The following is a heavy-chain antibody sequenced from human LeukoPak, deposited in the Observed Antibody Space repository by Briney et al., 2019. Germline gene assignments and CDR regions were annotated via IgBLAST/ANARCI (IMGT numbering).Heavy chain of an antibody. CDR2: IGPYNINT. D-gene: IGHD2-2*01. J-gene: IGHJ5*02. Sequence: GASVKVSCTAFGYTFTTYGINWVRQAPGQGLEWMGWIGPYNINTHYAQKVQGRVTMTTDTSTSTAYMELRSLRSDDAAVYYCARTRDCSKTNCYVMDPWGPGTLVTVSS. V-gene: IGHV1-18*04. CDR1: GYTFTTYG. CDR3: ARTRDCSKTNCYVMDP.